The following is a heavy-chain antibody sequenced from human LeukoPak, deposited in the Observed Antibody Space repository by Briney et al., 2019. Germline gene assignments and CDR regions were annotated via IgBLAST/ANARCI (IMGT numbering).Heavy chain of an antibody. V-gene: IGHV3-30*02. Sequence: GGSLRLSCAASGFTFSSYGMHWVRQAPGKGLEWVAFIRYDGSNKYYADSVKGRFTISRDDSKNTLYLQMNSLRVEDTAVYYCAKDKEGGSYYWGYFDYWGQGTLVTVSS. J-gene: IGHJ4*02. CDR2: IRYDGSNK. CDR3: AKDKEGGSYYWGYFDY. CDR1: GFTFSSYG. D-gene: IGHD1-26*01.